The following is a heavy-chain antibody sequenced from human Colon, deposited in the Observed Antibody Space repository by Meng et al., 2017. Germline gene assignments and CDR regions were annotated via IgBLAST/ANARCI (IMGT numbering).Heavy chain of an antibody. Sequence: EDAGPGAVGPAAPVSPAAAVSVAPSSRRNNCSWFRQPPGKGLEWIGQIYLSGSPSYNPFLESRVTISVDKSKNQLSLRLTSVTAADTAIYYCARHGGWHFDYWGQGTLVTVSS. D-gene: IGHD6-19*01. CDR3: ARHGGWHFDY. CDR1: VAPSSRRNN. CDR2: IYLSGSP. J-gene: IGHJ4*02. V-gene: IGHV4-4*02.